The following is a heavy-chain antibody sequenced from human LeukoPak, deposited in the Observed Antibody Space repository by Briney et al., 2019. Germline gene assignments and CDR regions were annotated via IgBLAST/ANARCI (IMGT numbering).Heavy chain of an antibody. Sequence: SETLSLTCAVSGGSFSAFFWRWIRQPPGKGLEWIGDVGHSGSADYNPSLKSRVTVSADPTKTQFSLKLTSVTAADTAVYYCATRGDYSDTSGNSYDALDIWGQGTMVTVSS. J-gene: IGHJ3*02. CDR1: GGSFSAFF. CDR3: ATRGDYSDTSGNSYDALDI. CDR2: VGHSGSA. D-gene: IGHD3-22*01. V-gene: IGHV4-34*01.